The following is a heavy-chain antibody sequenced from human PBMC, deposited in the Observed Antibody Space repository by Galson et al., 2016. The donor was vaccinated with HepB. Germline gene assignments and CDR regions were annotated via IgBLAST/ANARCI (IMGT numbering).Heavy chain of an antibody. V-gene: IGHV4-31*03. D-gene: IGHD1-1*01. CDR2: IYNSGTT. J-gene: IGHJ3*02. CDR1: GGSISSDGHY. Sequence: LSLTCTVSGGSISSDGHYWTWIRQRPGKGLEWIGYIYNSGTTYYNPSLKSRVTISLDTSKNQLSLKLSSVTAADTAVYYCARVGPTGDTFDIWGQGTMVTVSS. CDR3: ARVGPTGDTFDI.